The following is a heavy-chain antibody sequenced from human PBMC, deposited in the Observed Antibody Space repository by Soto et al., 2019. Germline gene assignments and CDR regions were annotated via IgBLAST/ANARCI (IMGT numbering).Heavy chain of an antibody. V-gene: IGHV1-3*01. CDR1: GYTFTSYT. D-gene: IGHD5-12*01. Sequence: ASVKVSCKASGYTFTSYTMHWVRQAPGQRLEWMGWINAGNGNTQYSQKFQGRVTITRDTSASTAYMELSGLRSEDTAVYYCAKVPRGYTYGYFDYWGQGTLVTVSS. CDR3: AKVPRGYTYGYFDY. CDR2: INAGNGNT. J-gene: IGHJ4*02.